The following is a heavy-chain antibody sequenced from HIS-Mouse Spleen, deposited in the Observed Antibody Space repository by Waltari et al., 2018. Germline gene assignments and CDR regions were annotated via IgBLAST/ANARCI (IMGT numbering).Heavy chain of an antibody. Sequence: QLQLQESGPGLVKPSETLSLTCTVSGGSISISSYYWGGSRQPPGRGLEWIGCIYYSGCTYYNPSLKSRVTISVDTSKNQFSLKLSSVTAADTAVYYCARKRTASGWFDPWGQGTLVTVSS. J-gene: IGHJ5*02. V-gene: IGHV4-39*01. CDR1: GGSISISSYY. D-gene: IGHD2-21*02. CDR2: IYYSGCT. CDR3: ARKRTASGWFDP.